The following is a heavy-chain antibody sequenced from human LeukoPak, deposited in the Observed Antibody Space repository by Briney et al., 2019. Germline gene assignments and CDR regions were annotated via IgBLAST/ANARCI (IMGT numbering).Heavy chain of an antibody. V-gene: IGHV3-49*04. CDR2: IRTKAHGGTT. D-gene: IGHD1-26*01. J-gene: IGHJ4*02. CDR1: GFTFGDYA. CDR3: ARELSGSYYEFDY. Sequence: GGSLRLSCTASGFTFGDYAMSWVRQPPGKGVEGVGLIRTKAHGGTTEYAASVKGRFTISRDDSKSIVYLQMNSLKTEDTAVYYYARELSGSYYEFDYWGQGTLVTVSS.